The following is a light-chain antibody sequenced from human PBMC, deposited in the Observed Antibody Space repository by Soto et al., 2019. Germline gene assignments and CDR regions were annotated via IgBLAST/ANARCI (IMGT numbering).Light chain of an antibody. CDR1: SSNIGSNT. V-gene: IGLV1-44*01. CDR2: YNN. CDR3: GAWDDSLNGWV. J-gene: IGLJ3*02. Sequence: QPVLTQPPSASGTPGQRVTISCSGSSSNIGSNTVNWYQQLPGTAPKLLIYYNNQRPSGVPDRFSGSKSGTSASLAISGLQSEDEADYFCGAWDDSLNGWVFGGGTKLTVL.